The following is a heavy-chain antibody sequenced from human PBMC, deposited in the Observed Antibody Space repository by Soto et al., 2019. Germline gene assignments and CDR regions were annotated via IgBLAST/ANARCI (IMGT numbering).Heavy chain of an antibody. Sequence: QVQLVQSGAEVKKPGASVKVSCKASGYIFINYGISWVRQAPGQGLEWMGWINSYNGNTNSAQKVQSRVTMTTDTSNNTAYMELRSLTAGDTAVYYCARSAGVVDGGDYWGQGTLVTVSS. V-gene: IGHV1-18*01. J-gene: IGHJ4*02. CDR1: GYIFINYG. CDR2: INSYNGNT. CDR3: ARSAGVVDGGDY. D-gene: IGHD2-15*01.